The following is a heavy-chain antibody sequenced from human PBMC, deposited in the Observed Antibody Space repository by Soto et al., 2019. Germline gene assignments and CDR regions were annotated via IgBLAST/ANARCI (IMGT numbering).Heavy chain of an antibody. J-gene: IGHJ6*02. V-gene: IGHV1-46*01. D-gene: IGHD1-26*01. Sequence: VQLVQSGAEVRKPGASVQISCKASGYTFGSKNIHWVRQAPGPGFEWMGTINPSGGGTDYSHKFQGRVTMTRDTSASTVFLELSSLRSEDTAVYYCARNSGSAGGLDVWGQGTTVIVTS. CDR2: INPSGGGT. CDR1: GYTFGSKN. CDR3: ARNSGSAGGLDV.